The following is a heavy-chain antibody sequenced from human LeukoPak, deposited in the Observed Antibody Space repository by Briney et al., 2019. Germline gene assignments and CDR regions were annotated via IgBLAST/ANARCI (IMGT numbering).Heavy chain of an antibody. D-gene: IGHD3-22*01. CDR1: GYSFNTYW. CDR3: ARRYYYDSSGYYLALDAFDI. CDR2: IYPGDSAT. V-gene: IGHV5-51*01. J-gene: IGHJ3*02. Sequence: GEFLKISCKGSGYSFNTYWIGWVRQMPGKGLEWVLIIYPGDSATRYSPSIQGQVTISADKSISTAYLQWSNLKASDTAMYCCARRYYYDSSGYYLALDAFDIWGQGTMVTVSA.